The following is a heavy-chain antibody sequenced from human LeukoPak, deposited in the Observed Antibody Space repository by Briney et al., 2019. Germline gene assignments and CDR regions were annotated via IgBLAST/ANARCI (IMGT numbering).Heavy chain of an antibody. CDR1: GFTFSSYE. D-gene: IGHD3-3*01. V-gene: IGHV3-74*01. CDR2: INSDGSST. CDR3: ARRSITIFGVALIDAFDI. J-gene: IGHJ3*02. Sequence: PGGSLRLSCAAPGFTFSSYEMNWVRQAPGKGLVWVSRINSDGSSTSYADSVKGRFTISRDNAKNSLYLQMNSLRAEDTAVYYCARRSITIFGVALIDAFDIWGQGTMVTVSS.